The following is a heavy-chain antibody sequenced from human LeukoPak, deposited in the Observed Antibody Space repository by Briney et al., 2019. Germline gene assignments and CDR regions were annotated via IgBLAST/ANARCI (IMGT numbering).Heavy chain of an antibody. CDR1: GGSISSYY. V-gene: IGHV4-59*05. CDR3: ARGRGDGTPKSLYYYYYYYMDV. D-gene: IGHD5-24*01. CDR2: IYYSGST. Sequence: SETLSLTCTVSGGSISSYYWSWIRQPPGKGLEWIGSIYYSGSTYYNPSLKSRVTISVDTSKNQFSLKLSSVTAADTAAYYCARGRGDGTPKSLYYYYYYYMDVWGKGTTVTVSS. J-gene: IGHJ6*03.